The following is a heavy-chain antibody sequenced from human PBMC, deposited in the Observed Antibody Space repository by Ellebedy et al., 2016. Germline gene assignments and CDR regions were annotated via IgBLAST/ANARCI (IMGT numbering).Heavy chain of an antibody. CDR2: VESDGNNK. V-gene: IGHV3-30*02. Sequence: GGSLRLSCAASGFTFSSYGMHWVRQAPGKGLEWVAIVESDGNNKIYAAAVRGRLSVSRDNFKDTVYLQMNALRADDTALYFCVKPRYDGTGTPFDDWGPGTRVTVSS. CDR3: VKPRYDGTGTPFDD. D-gene: IGHD1-1*01. J-gene: IGHJ4*02. CDR1: GFTFSSYG.